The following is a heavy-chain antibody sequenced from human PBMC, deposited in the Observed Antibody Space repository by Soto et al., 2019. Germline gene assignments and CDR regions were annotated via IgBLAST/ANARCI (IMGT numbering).Heavy chain of an antibody. Sequence: PGGSLRLSCAASGFTFINYSINWVRQAPGKGLEWVSSISSSGSYIYYADSVKGRFTISRDNAKYSVYLQMNTLRAEDTAVYYCARSRRPDSSFYYFDYWGQGALVTVSS. CDR1: GFTFINYS. V-gene: IGHV3-21*01. J-gene: IGHJ4*02. D-gene: IGHD3-22*01. CDR2: ISSSGSYI. CDR3: ARSRRPDSSFYYFDY.